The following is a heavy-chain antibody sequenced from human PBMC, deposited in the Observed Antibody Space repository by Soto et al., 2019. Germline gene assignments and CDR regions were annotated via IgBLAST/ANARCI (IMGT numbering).Heavy chain of an antibody. CDR2: IFWNDDK. CDR3: ARRGEQASQPFDS. D-gene: IGHD2-21*01. Sequence: QITLKESGPTLVKPTQTLTLTCAFSGFSLSTSGVGVGWIRQPPGKALEWLAVIFWNDDKRYSPSVKSRLTITKDTTRNQVVLTMTNMDPVDIGTYYCARRGEQASQPFDSWGQGSLVTVS. V-gene: IGHV2-5*01. J-gene: IGHJ4*02. CDR1: GFSLSTSGVG.